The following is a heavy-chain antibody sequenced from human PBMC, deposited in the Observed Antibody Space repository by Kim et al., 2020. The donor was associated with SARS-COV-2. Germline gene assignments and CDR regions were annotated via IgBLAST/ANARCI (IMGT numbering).Heavy chain of an antibody. Sequence: EMCVSWTRQPPVTTLESLALIDWDDDKYYRTSLKTRLTITKDTSKNQVVLTMTNMDPVDTATYYCARILYGSGWIDYWGQGTLVTVSS. D-gene: IGHD6-19*01. CDR2: IDWDDDK. CDR1: EMC. J-gene: IGHJ4*02. V-gene: IGHV2-70*18. CDR3: ARILYGSGWIDY.